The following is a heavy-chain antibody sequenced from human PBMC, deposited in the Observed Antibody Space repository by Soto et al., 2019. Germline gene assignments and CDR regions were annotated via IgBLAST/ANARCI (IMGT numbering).Heavy chain of an antibody. CDR1: LGTFSSYA. D-gene: IGHD6-13*01. CDR2: ITPIFGTA. J-gene: IGHJ6*02. CDR3: ARAYSSSWYHYYGMDV. V-gene: IGHV1-69*13. Sequence: SESASCKASLGTFSSYAISFLVQAPGQGLEWMGGITPIFGTANYAQKFQGRVTITADESTSTAYMELSSLRSEDTAVYYCARAYSSSWYHYYGMDVWGQGTTVISP.